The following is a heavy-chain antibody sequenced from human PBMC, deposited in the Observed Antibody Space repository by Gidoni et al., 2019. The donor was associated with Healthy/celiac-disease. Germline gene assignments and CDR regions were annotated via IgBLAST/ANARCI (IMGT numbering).Heavy chain of an antibody. D-gene: IGHD2-21*02. V-gene: IGHV3-53*01. CDR2: IYSGGST. Sequence: EVQLVESGGGLIQPGGSLRLSCAASGFTVSSHYMSWVRQAPGKGLEWVSVIYSGGSTYYADSVKGRFTISRDNSKNTLYLQMNSLRAEDTAVYYCARERYCGGDCYMANPLGYWGQGTLVTVSS. CDR1: GFTVSSHY. J-gene: IGHJ4*02. CDR3: ARERYCGGDCYMANPLGY.